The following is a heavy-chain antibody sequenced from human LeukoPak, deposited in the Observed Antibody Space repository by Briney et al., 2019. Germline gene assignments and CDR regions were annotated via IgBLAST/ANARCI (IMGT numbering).Heavy chain of an antibody. CDR3: AGAPHTGSYFFDY. V-gene: IGHV3-53*01. D-gene: IGHD1-26*01. Sequence: GGSLRLSCAASAFTVSSNYMSWVRQAPGKGLEWVSVIYSGGSTYYADSVKGRFTISRDNSKNTLYLQMNSLRAEDTAVYYCAGAPHTGSYFFDYWGQGTLVTVSS. CDR1: AFTVSSNY. CDR2: IYSGGST. J-gene: IGHJ4*02.